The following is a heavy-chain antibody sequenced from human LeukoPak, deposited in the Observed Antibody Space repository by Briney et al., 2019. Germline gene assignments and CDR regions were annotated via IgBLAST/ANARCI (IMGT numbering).Heavy chain of an antibody. Sequence: GGSLILSCSASGFTLRCDLMPSVRQAPAKVLGWVSRNSDNGSITTYADSVQGPCTISSDDAKSHVSLHLDSLRLGDTPVYFCVRRYYEYNVYDRHFDFWGQGILVTVSS. D-gene: IGHD5/OR15-5a*01. CDR1: GFTLRCDL. CDR2: NSDNGSIT. CDR3: VRRYYEYNVYDRHFDF. V-gene: IGHV3-74*03. J-gene: IGHJ4*02.